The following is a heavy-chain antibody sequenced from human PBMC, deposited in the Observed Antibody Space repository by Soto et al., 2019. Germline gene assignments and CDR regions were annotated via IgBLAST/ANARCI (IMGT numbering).Heavy chain of an antibody. CDR1: GGSFSGYY. CDR3: ARGTLVDIVVVVAATKWTYFDY. J-gene: IGHJ4*02. Sequence: TLSLTCAVYGGSFSGYYWSWIRQPPGKGLEWIGEINHSGSTNYNPSLKSRVTISVDTSKNQFSLKLSSVTAADTAVYYCARGTLVDIVVVVAATKWTYFDYWGQG. CDR2: INHSGST. V-gene: IGHV4-34*01. D-gene: IGHD2-15*01.